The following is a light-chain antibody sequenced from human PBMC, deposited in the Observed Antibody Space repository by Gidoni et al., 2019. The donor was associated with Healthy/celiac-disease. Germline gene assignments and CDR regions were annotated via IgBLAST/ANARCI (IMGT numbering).Light chain of an antibody. V-gene: IGKV1-39*01. CDR3: QQCYSTPT. J-gene: IGKJ4*01. Sequence: IQMTQSPSSLSASVGDRVTITSRASQSISSYLNWYQQKPGKAPKLLIYAASSLQSGVPARFSVSGSGTDFTLAISSLQPEDFATYYCQQCYSTPTCGGGTKVEIK. CDR2: AAS. CDR1: QSISSY.